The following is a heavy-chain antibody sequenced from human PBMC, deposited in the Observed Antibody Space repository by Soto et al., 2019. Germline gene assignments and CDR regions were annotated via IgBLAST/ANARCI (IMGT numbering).Heavy chain of an antibody. Sequence: QVQLQESGPGLVKPSETLSLTCTVSGGSIDSYYWSWIRQPPGKGLEWIGYIYYSGSTNYNPSLKSRVNMSVDTSKNQFSMKLNSVTAADTAVYYCARDSRLWFPDYWGQGTLVTVSS. D-gene: IGHD3-10*01. CDR2: IYYSGST. J-gene: IGHJ4*02. CDR1: GGSIDSYY. CDR3: ARDSRLWFPDY. V-gene: IGHV4-59*01.